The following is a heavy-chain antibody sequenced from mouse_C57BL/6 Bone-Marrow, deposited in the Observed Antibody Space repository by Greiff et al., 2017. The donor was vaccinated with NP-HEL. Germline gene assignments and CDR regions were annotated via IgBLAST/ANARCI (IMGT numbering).Heavy chain of an antibody. Sequence: QVQLKESGAELVKPGASVKISCKASGYAFSSYWMNWVKQRPGKGLEWIGQIYPGDGDTNYTGKFKGKATLPADKSSSTAYMQLSSLTSEASAVYFCTRRNPSVVATGYFDYWGQGTTLTVSS. D-gene: IGHD1-1*01. V-gene: IGHV1-80*01. CDR2: IYPGDGDT. CDR1: GYAFSSYW. CDR3: TRRNPSVVATGYFDY. J-gene: IGHJ2*01.